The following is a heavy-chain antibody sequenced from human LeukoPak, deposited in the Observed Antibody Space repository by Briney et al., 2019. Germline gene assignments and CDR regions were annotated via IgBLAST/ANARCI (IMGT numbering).Heavy chain of an antibody. Sequence: ASVKVSCKASGFTFTSSAVQWVRQARGRRLEWIGWIVVGSGNTNYAQKFQGRVTITADESTSTAYMELSSLRSEDTAVYYCARSVSIAARDDAFDIWGQGTMVTVSS. J-gene: IGHJ3*02. V-gene: IGHV1-58*01. CDR1: GFTFTSSA. D-gene: IGHD6-6*01. CDR2: IVVGSGNT. CDR3: ARSVSIAARDDAFDI.